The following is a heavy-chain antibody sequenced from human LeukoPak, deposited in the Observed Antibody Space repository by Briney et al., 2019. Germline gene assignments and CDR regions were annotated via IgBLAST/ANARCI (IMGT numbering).Heavy chain of an antibody. CDR3: AKDRSIGTYYTFDS. D-gene: IGHD1-26*01. CDR2: IRYDGSNK. V-gene: IGHV3-30*02. Sequence: GGSLRLSCAASGFTFGSYAMSWVRQAPGKGLEWVAFIRYDGSNKYYADSVKGRFTISRDNSKNTLYLQMSSLTAKDTAVYYCAKDRSIGTYYTFDSWGQGTLVTVSS. CDR1: GFTFGSYA. J-gene: IGHJ4*02.